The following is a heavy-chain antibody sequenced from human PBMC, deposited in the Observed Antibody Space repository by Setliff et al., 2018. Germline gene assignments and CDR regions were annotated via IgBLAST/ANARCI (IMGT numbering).Heavy chain of an antibody. V-gene: IGHV5-51*01. Sequence: GESLKISCKGSGYSFTSYWIGWVRQMPRKGLEWMGIIYPGDSDTRYSPSFQGQVTISADKSISTAYLQWSSLKASDTAMYYCARPTYYYDSSGYPGNAFDIWGQGTMVTV. J-gene: IGHJ3*02. D-gene: IGHD3-22*01. CDR1: GYSFTSYW. CDR2: IYPGDSDT. CDR3: ARPTYYYDSSGYPGNAFDI.